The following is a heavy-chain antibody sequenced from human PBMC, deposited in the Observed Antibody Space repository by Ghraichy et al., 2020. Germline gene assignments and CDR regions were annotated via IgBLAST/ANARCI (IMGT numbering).Heavy chain of an antibody. D-gene: IGHD5-24*01. V-gene: IGHV3-11*01. J-gene: IGHJ4*02. CDR2: ISRSGSTI. CDR1: GFTFSDYY. CDR3: AKGGDGYTNAFYYFDY. Sequence: GGYLRLSCAASGFTFSDYYMSWIRQAPGKGLEWVSYISRSGSTIYYADSVKGRFTISRDNAKNSVHLQLNSLRAEDTAVYYCAKGGDGYTNAFYYFDYWGQGTLVTVSS.